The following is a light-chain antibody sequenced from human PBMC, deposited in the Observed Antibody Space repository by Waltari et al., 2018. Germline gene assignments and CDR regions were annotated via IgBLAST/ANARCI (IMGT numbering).Light chain of an antibody. V-gene: IGKV3-20*01. CDR1: QGVSSGS. J-gene: IGKJ2*01. CDR3: QQYGSSPVYT. CDR2: ATS. Sequence: EIVLTQSPGTLSLSPGERATLSCRASQGVSSGSLAWYHQKPGQAPRLLIYATSTRATGIPDRFSGSGSGTDFTLTISRLEPEDFAVYYCQQYGSSPVYTFGQGTKLEIK.